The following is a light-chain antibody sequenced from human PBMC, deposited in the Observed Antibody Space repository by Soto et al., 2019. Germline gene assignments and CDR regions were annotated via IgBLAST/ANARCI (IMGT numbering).Light chain of an antibody. CDR3: QQCNTYWT. V-gene: IGKV1-5*01. J-gene: IGKJ1*01. Sequence: DIQMTQSPSTLSASVGDRVTITCRASEGISSWLAWYQQKPGKAPKLLIYDASTLEAGVPSRFSGSGSGTEFTLTISSLQPDDFATYYCQQCNTYWTFGQGTKVEIK. CDR2: DAS. CDR1: EGISSW.